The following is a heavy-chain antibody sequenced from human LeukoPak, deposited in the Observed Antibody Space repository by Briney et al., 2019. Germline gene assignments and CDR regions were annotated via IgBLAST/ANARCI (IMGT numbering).Heavy chain of an antibody. CDR3: ARGGWAMIVVVPYAFDI. V-gene: IGHV1-69*05. CDR2: IIPIIGTA. D-gene: IGHD3-22*01. Sequence: SVKVSCKASGGTFSSYAISWVRQAPGQGLEWMGGIIPIIGTANYAQKFQGRVTITTDESTSTAYMELSSLRSEDTAVYYCARGGWAMIVVVPYAFDIWGQGTMVTVSS. CDR1: GGTFSSYA. J-gene: IGHJ3*02.